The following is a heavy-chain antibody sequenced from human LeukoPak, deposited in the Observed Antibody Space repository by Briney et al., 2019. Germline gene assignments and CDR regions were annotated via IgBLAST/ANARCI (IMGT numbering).Heavy chain of an antibody. Sequence: PSETLSLTCSVSGGSINNYWWSWIRQPPGKGLEWIGYIYYSGSTSYNPSLKSRLTISVDTSLNQFSLKLNSVTAADTAVYYCARGNDIVVVPAANPYNWFDPWGQGTLVTVSS. CDR3: ARGNDIVVVPAANPYNWFDP. V-gene: IGHV4-59*01. J-gene: IGHJ5*02. D-gene: IGHD2-2*01. CDR2: IYYSGST. CDR1: GGSINNYW.